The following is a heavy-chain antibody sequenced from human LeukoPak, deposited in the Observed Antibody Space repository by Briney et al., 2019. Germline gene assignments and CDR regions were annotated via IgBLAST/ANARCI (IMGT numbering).Heavy chain of an antibody. CDR2: ISGSGGST. CDR3: AKDPSYYYDSSGYYPWYFDY. J-gene: IGHJ4*02. D-gene: IGHD3-22*01. V-gene: IGHV3-23*01. Sequence: GGSLRLSCAASGCTFSSYAMSWVRQAPGKGLEWVSAISGSGGSTYYADSVKGRFTISRDNSKNTLYLQMNSLRAEDTAVYYCAKDPSYYYDSSGYYPWYFDYWGQGTLVTVSS. CDR1: GCTFSSYA.